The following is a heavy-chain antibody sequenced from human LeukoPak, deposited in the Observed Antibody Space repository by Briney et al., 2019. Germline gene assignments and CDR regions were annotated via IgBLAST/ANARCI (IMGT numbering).Heavy chain of an antibody. D-gene: IGHD6-19*01. CDR3: ARDGSPDAFDI. J-gene: IGHJ3*02. V-gene: IGHV4-4*08. CDR2: IYSNGNT. Sequence: SETLSLTCSVSGSSINSYYWSWIRQPPGKGLEWIGYIYSNGNTNYNPSLKSRVTISVEMSKNQFSLKLTSVTAADTAVYYCARDGSPDAFDIWGQGTMVTVSS. CDR1: GSSINSYY.